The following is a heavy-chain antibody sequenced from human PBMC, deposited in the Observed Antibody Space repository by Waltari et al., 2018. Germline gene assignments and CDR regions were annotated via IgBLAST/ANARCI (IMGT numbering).Heavy chain of an antibody. Sequence: EVQLVESGGVVVQPGGSLRLSCAASGFTFADYAMHWVRQAPGKGLEWVSLISWDGGSTYYADSVKGRFTISRDNSKNSLYLQMNSLRAEDTALYYCAKDIRGDGYNGYFDYWGQGTLVTVSS. CDR3: AKDIRGDGYNGYFDY. CDR1: GFTFADYA. CDR2: ISWDGGST. D-gene: IGHD3-10*01. J-gene: IGHJ4*02. V-gene: IGHV3-43D*03.